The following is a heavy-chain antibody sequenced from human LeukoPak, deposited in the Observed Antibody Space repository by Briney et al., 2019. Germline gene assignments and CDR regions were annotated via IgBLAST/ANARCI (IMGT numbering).Heavy chain of an antibody. J-gene: IGHJ6*03. D-gene: IGHD3-3*01. V-gene: IGHV3-20*04. CDR3: ARVYSIRFLEWLGYMDV. Sequence: PGGSLRLSCEASGFTFDDYGMNWVRQAPGKGLEWVSGINWNGGSTGYADSVKGRFTISRDNAKNSLDLQMNSLRAEDTALYYCARVYSIRFLEWLGYMDVWGKGTTVTVSS. CDR2: INWNGGST. CDR1: GFTFDDYG.